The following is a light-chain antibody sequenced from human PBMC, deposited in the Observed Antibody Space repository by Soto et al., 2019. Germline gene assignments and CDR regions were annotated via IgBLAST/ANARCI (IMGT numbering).Light chain of an antibody. V-gene: IGLV2-8*01. CDR3: SSYAGSNNLV. Sequence: QSVLTQPPSASGTPGQRVTISCSGGSSNIGINTVNWYQQHPGKAPKLMIYEVSKRPSGVPDRFSGSKSGNTASLTVSGLQAEDEADYYCSSYAGSNNLVFGGGTKLTVL. CDR1: SSNIGINT. J-gene: IGLJ2*01. CDR2: EVS.